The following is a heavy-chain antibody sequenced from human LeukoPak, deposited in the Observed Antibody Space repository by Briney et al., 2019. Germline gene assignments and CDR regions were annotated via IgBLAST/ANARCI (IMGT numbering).Heavy chain of an antibody. CDR2: FYYSGST. J-gene: IGHJ4*02. CDR3: ARHGENSLYRFDY. V-gene: IGHV4-59*08. Sequence: SETLSLTCTASGGSISSYFWSWIRQPPGKGLEWIGYFYYSGSTSYNPSLKSRVTISVDTSKNQFSLKLRSVTAADTAVYYCARHGENSLYRFDYWGQGTLLTVSS. D-gene: IGHD3-10*01. CDR1: GGSISSYF.